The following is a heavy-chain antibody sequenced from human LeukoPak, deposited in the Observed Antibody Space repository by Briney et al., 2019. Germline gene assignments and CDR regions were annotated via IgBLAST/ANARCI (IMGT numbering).Heavy chain of an antibody. V-gene: IGHV3-74*01. J-gene: IGHJ4*02. CDR3: VRDWFSEGSAAFDS. Sequence: GGSLRFSCVASRFTLSYYWMHWVRQVPGKGLVWVSRINKDGTTTDYADSVKGRFTISRDNAKNTVFLQMTSLRLEDTAIYYCVRDWFSEGSAAFDSWGQGTLVTVSS. CDR1: RFTLSYYW. D-gene: IGHD1-26*01. CDR2: INKDGTTT.